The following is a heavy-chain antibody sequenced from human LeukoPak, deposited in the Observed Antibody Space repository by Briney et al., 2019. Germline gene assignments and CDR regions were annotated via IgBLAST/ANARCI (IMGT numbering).Heavy chain of an antibody. CDR2: IFHSGSK. Sequence: TSETLSLTCAVSRGSISSSTWWTWIRLPPGKGLEWIGEIFHSGSKNLNPSLKSRLTMSVDESKHEFSLKLTSVTAADTAVYYCASGGLVTRYLDHWGQGALVTVSS. V-gene: IGHV4-4*02. J-gene: IGHJ4*02. CDR3: ASGGLVTRYLDH. D-gene: IGHD3-9*01. CDR1: RGSISSSTW.